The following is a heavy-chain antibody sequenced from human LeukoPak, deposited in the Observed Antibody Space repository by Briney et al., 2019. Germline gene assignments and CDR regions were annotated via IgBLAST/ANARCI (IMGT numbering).Heavy chain of an antibody. Sequence: GGSLRLSCVASGFTFHDHGMDWVRQAPGKGQEWVAVIAADGGVKHYADSVQGRFILSRDNSKNTLFLQMNSLSVEDTAVYYCAREATWGQWYFDHWGQGTPVTVSS. J-gene: IGHJ4*02. V-gene: IGHV3-30*03. CDR3: AREATWGQWYFDH. CDR2: IAADGGVK. D-gene: IGHD6-19*01. CDR1: GFTFHDHG.